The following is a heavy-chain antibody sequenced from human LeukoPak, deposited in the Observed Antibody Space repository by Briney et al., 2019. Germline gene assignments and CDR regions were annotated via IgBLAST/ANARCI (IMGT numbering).Heavy chain of an antibody. CDR2: INSNGDEI. J-gene: IGHJ6*02. D-gene: IGHD5-12*01. Sequence: GGSLRLSCAASGFTFSTYAMTWVRQAPGKGLEWVSGINSNGDEIYYADSVRGRFTISRDNSKNTLYLQMNSLRAEDTAVYYCAKAPWGYIPRYGMDVWGQGTTVTVSS. CDR3: AKAPWGYIPRYGMDV. CDR1: GFTFSTYA. V-gene: IGHV3-23*01.